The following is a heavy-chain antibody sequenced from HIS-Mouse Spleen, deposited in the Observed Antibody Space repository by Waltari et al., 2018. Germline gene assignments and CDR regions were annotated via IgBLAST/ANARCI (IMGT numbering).Heavy chain of an antibody. CDR1: GFTFSSYS. Sequence: EVQLVESGGGLVKPGGSLRLSCAASGFTFSSYSMNWVRQAPGKWLDWVSSISSSSSYIYYADSVKGRFTISRDNAKNSLYLKMNSLRAEDTAVYYCARDPSGYDNHWGQGTLVTVSS. D-gene: IGHD5-12*01. V-gene: IGHV3-21*01. CDR3: ARDPSGYDNH. CDR2: ISSSSSYI. J-gene: IGHJ5*02.